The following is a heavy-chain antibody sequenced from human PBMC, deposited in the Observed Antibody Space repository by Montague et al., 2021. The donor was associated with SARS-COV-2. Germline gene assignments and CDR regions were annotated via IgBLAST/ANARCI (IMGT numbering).Heavy chain of an antibody. Sequence: TLSLTCAVHGGSFSTYSWNWIRQPPGKGLEWIGEIHHGGSTYYNPSLKSRVTISVDTSKNQFSLKLSSVTAADTAVYYCARITSITIFGVVSAFDIWGQGTMVTVSS. CDR3: ARITSITIFGVVSAFDI. D-gene: IGHD3-3*01. V-gene: IGHV4-34*09. J-gene: IGHJ3*02. CDR1: GGSFSTYS. CDR2: IHHGGST.